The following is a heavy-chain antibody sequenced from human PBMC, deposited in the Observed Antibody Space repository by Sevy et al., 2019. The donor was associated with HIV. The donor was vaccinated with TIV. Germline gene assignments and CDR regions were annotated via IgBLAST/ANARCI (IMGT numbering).Heavy chain of an antibody. J-gene: IGHJ6*02. CDR2: IGFSGVAT. CDR1: GFTFGSYG. Sequence: GGSLRLSCVGSGFTFGSYGMSWVRQPPGKGLEWVSSIGFSGVATSYADSVRGRFTISRDNSKNILYLQMNSLRAEDTAVYFCAKPPSNHDVLHDYGMDVWGQGTTVTVSS. D-gene: IGHD3-10*02. V-gene: IGHV3-23*01. CDR3: AKPPSNHDVLHDYGMDV.